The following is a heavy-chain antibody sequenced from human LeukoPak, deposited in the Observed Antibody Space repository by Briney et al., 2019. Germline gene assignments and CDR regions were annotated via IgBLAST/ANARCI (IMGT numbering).Heavy chain of an antibody. J-gene: IGHJ4*02. CDR3: ARDFGELDY. CDR2: ISGSDYST. V-gene: IGHV3-23*01. D-gene: IGHD3-3*01. Sequence: GGSLRLSCAASGFTFSVYAMSWVRQAPGKGLEWVSAISGSDYSTYYADSVKGRFTISRDNSENTLYLQMNSLRAEDTAVYYCARDFGELDYWGRGTLVTVSS. CDR1: GFTFSVYA.